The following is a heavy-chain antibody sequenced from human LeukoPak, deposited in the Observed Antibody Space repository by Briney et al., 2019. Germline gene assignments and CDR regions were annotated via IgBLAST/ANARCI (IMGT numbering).Heavy chain of an antibody. D-gene: IGHD1-26*01. J-gene: IGHJ6*03. CDR2: ISGSGGST. CDR3: AKDAGATYYYYYYMDV. CDR1: GFTFSSYG. Sequence: PGGSLRLSCAASGFTFSSYGMSWVRQAPGKGLEWVSGISGSGGSTFYADSVKGRFTISRDNSKNTLYLQMNSLRAEDTAVYYCAKDAGATYYYYYYMDVWGKGTTVTISS. V-gene: IGHV3-23*01.